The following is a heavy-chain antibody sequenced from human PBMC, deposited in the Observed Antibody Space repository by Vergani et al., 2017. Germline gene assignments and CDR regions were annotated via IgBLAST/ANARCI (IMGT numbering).Heavy chain of an antibody. CDR2: TNPSGGST. J-gene: IGHJ4*02. Sequence: QVQLVQSGAEVKKPGASVKVSCKVSGYTFTNYYIHWVRQAPGQGLEWMGITNPSGGSTTYAQQFQGRLTMTRDTSTSTVYMDLSNLRSEDTAVYYCARPHGDILPPGPRRLDYWGQGTLVTVSS. CDR3: ARPHGDILPPGPRRLDY. CDR1: GYTFTNYY. V-gene: IGHV1-46*03.